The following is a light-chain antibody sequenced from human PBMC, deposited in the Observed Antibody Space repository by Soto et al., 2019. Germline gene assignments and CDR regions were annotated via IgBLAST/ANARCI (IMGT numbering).Light chain of an antibody. CDR2: EVS. J-gene: IGLJ2*01. CDR1: SSDVGGYNY. V-gene: IGLV2-14*03. Sequence: QSALTQPASVSGSPGQSITISCTGTSSDVGGYNYVSWYQQHPGKTPKLIIYEVSYRPSGVSNRFSGSKSGNTASLTISGLQPEDEADYYCTSYTDIATGVFGGGTKLTVL. CDR3: TSYTDIATGV.